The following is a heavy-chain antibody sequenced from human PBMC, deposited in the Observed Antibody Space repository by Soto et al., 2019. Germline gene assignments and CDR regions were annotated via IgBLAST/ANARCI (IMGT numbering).Heavy chain of an antibody. CDR1: GFTFSSYA. J-gene: IGHJ3*02. D-gene: IGHD1-1*01. CDR3: AKDGWMSTIRGDAFSI. Sequence: GGSLRLSCAASGFTFSSYAMSWVRQAPGKGLEWVAFVSYRGTNKYHADSVKGRFTISRDDSRNTVYLQMNSLRAEDTAVYFCAKDGWMSTIRGDAFSIWGQGTGVTVSS. CDR2: VSYRGTNK. V-gene: IGHV3-30*18.